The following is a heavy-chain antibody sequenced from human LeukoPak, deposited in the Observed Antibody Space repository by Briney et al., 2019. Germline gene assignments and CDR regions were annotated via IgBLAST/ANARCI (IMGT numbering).Heavy chain of an antibody. J-gene: IGHJ4*02. Sequence: GGSLRLSCAASGFTFSDYYMSWIRQAPGKGLEWVSYISSSDTYTNYADSVKGRFTISRDNAKNSLYLQMNSLRAEDTAVYYCARGAYCGGDCYDYWGQGTLVTVSS. CDR2: ISSSDTYT. V-gene: IGHV3-11*06. CDR1: GFTFSDYY. D-gene: IGHD2-21*02. CDR3: ARGAYCGGDCYDY.